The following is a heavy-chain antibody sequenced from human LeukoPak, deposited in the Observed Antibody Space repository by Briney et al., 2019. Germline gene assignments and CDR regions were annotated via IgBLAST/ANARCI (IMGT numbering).Heavy chain of an antibody. D-gene: IGHD1-26*01. CDR2: IYPGDSDT. CDR1: EYSFTTYW. V-gene: IGHV5-51*01. J-gene: IGHJ5*02. CDR3: GLQVGAIRSFDP. Sequence: GESLKISCKGSEYSFTTYWIAWVRQMPGKGLEWIGIIYPGDSDTRYSTFFQGHVTISADKSNRTAYLQWSSLKTSDTAMYYCGLQVGAIRSFDPWGQGDLVSVS.